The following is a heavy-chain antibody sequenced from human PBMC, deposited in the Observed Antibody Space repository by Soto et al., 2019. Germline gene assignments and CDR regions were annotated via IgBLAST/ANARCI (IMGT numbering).Heavy chain of an antibody. Sequence: QLQLQESGPGLVKPSETLSLTCTVSGASISTTTYYWGWIRQPPGKGLEWIGSIFYSGSTNYRPSVKSRLTMSVDTSKNPFSLNLTSVTATDTAVYYCARRDHRITMTFDYWGQGTLATVSS. CDR2: IFYSGST. CDR3: ARRDHRITMTFDY. CDR1: GASISTTTYY. V-gene: IGHV4-39*01. D-gene: IGHD3-22*01. J-gene: IGHJ4*02.